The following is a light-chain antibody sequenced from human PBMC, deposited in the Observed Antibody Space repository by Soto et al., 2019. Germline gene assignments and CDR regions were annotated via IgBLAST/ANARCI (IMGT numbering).Light chain of an antibody. CDR3: QHYGSSPRT. CDR2: GAS. CDR1: HSVSSSF. Sequence: EIVLTQSPGTLSLSPGERATLSRRASHSVSSSFLAWYQQRPGQAPRLLIYGASNRATGIPDRFSGSGSGTDFTLTISRLEPEDFAVYYCQHYGSSPRTFGQGTKVEIK. V-gene: IGKV3-20*01. J-gene: IGKJ1*01.